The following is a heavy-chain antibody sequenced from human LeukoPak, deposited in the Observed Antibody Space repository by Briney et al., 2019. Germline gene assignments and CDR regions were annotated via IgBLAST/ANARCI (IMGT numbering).Heavy chain of an antibody. V-gene: IGHV3-11*01. J-gene: IGHJ3*02. CDR2: ISSSGSTI. CDR1: GFTFSDYY. Sequence: GGSLRLSCAASGFTFSDYYMSWIRQAPGKGLEWVSYISSSGSTIYYADSVKGRFTISRDNAKNSLYLQMNSLRAEDTAVYYCARDPTIVVADLAFDIWGQGTMVTVSS. CDR3: ARDPTIVVADLAFDI. D-gene: IGHD3-22*01.